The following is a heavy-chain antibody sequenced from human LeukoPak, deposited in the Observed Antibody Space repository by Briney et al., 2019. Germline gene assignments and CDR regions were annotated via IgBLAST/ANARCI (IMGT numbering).Heavy chain of an antibody. V-gene: IGHV1-69*04. CDR2: IIPILGIA. J-gene: IGHJ6*02. CDR3: ARKDIVVVPAARPYYYGMDV. CDR1: GGTFSSYA. D-gene: IGHD2-2*01. Sequence: GASVKVSCKASGGTFSSYAISWVRQAPGQGLEWMGRIIPILGIANYAQKFQGRVTITADKSTSTAYMELSSLRSEDTAVYYCARKDIVVVPAARPYYYGMDVWGQGTTVTVSS.